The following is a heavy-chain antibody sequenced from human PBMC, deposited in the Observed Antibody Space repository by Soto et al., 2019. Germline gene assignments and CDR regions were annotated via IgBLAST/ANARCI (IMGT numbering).Heavy chain of an antibody. J-gene: IGHJ6*02. CDR1: GFISSKSG. CDR2: ITYDGNTK. CDR3: ARETSSSWRRNYYYGMDV. D-gene: IGHD6-13*01. Sequence: GRSLRLSCAASGFISSKSGIHRVRQAAGKGLEWVAVITYDGNTKYCADSVKGRFTISRDNSKNTLYLQMNSLRAEDTAVYYCARETSSSWRRNYYYGMDVWGQGTTVTVSS. V-gene: IGHV3-30*03.